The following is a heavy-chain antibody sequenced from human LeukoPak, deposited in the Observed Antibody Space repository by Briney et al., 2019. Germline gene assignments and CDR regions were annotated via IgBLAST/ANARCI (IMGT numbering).Heavy chain of an antibody. J-gene: IGHJ4*02. CDR2: ISGSGGST. CDR1: GFTFSSYG. CDR3: ARYPSPGYGSGPRYFDY. V-gene: IGHV3-23*01. D-gene: IGHD3-10*01. Sequence: GGTLRLSCAASGFTFSSYGMSWVRQAPGKGLEWVSAISGSGGSTYYADSVKGRFTISRDNSKNTLYLQMNSLRAEDTAVYYCARYPSPGYGSGPRYFDYWGQGTLVTVSS.